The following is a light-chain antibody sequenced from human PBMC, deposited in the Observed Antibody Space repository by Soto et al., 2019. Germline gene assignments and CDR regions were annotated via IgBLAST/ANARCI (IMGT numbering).Light chain of an antibody. Sequence: EIVLTQSPGTLSLSPGEGATLSCRASQSVASHFLAWYQQTPGQAPRLLIYAASTRATGIPDRFSGSGSGTDFTLTISRLEPVDFAVYFCQLYGGSPIRYTFGQGTKLDIK. CDR3: QLYGGSPIRYT. CDR1: QSVASHF. CDR2: AAS. J-gene: IGKJ2*01. V-gene: IGKV3-20*01.